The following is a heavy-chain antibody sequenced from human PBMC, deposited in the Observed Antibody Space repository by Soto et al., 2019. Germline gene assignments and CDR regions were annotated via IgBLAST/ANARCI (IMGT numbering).Heavy chain of an antibody. V-gene: IGHV1-69*01. CDR3: ATSPPTARSSGWFDP. J-gene: IGHJ5*02. CDR1: GGTFSSYA. Sequence: QVQLVQSGAEVKKPGSSVKVSCKASGGTFSSYAISWVRQAPGQGLEWMGGIIPIFGTANYAQKFQGRVTITADESTSTAYMGLSSLRSEDTAVYFCATSPPTARSSGWFDPWGQGTLVTVSS. D-gene: IGHD2-21*02. CDR2: IIPIFGTA.